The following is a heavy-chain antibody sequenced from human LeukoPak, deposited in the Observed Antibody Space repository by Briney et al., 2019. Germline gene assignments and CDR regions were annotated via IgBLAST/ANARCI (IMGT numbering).Heavy chain of an antibody. J-gene: IGHJ5*02. CDR1: RGTFSSYA. V-gene: IGHV1-69*05. D-gene: IGHD2-15*01. CDR2: IIPIFGTA. CDR3: ARDSAIVVVVAADNWFDP. Sequence: GSSVKVSCKASRGTFSSYAISWVRQAPGQGLEWMGRIIPIFGTANYAQKFQGRVTITTDESTSTAYMELSSLRSEDTAVYYCARDSAIVVVVAADNWFDPWGQGTLVTVSS.